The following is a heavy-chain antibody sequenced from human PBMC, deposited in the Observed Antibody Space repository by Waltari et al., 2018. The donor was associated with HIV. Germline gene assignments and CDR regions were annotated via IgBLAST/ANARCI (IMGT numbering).Heavy chain of an antibody. CDR2: IYYSGST. Sequence: QLQLQESGPGLVKPSETLSLTCTVSGGSISSSSYYWGWIRQPPGKGLEWIGSIYYSGSTYSNPSLKSRVTISVDTSKNQFSLKLSSVTAADTAVYYCAREGARGYSYAVFDYWGQGTLVTVSS. D-gene: IGHD5-18*01. V-gene: IGHV4-39*02. J-gene: IGHJ4*02. CDR1: GGSISSSSYY. CDR3: AREGARGYSYAVFDY.